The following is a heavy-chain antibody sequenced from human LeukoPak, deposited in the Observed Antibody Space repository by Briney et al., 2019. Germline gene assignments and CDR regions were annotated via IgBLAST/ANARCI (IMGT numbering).Heavy chain of an antibody. V-gene: IGHV3-20*04. J-gene: IGHJ4*02. CDR3: ASTWGHYYDSSGYYALSFDY. Sequence: GGSLRLSCAAPGFTFDDYGMSWGRQAPGKGLEWVSGINSNGVSTGYVDSVKGRFTISRDNAKNSLYLQMNSLRAEDTALYYCASTWGHYYDSSGYYALSFDYWGQGTLVTVSS. D-gene: IGHD3-22*01. CDR1: GFTFDDYG. CDR2: INSNGVST.